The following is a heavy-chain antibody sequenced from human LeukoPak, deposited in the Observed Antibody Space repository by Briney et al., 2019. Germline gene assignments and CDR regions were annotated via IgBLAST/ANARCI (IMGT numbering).Heavy chain of an antibody. CDR3: AREGYYDFWSGYYMVDY. CDR1: GFTVSTNY. D-gene: IGHD3-3*01. Sequence: GGSLGLSCVASGFTVSTNYMNWVRQAPGKGLEWVSVIYSGGSAYYADSVKGRFTISRDNSKNTLYLQMNSLRAEDTAVYYCAREGYYDFWSGYYMVDYWGQGTLVTVSS. CDR2: IYSGGSA. J-gene: IGHJ4*02. V-gene: IGHV3-66*01.